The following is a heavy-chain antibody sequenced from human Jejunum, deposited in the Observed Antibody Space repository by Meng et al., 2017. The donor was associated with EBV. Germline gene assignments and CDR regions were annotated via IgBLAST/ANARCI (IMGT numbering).Heavy chain of an antibody. V-gene: IGHV4-30-2*01. J-gene: IGHJ4*02. CDR2: IYCSGNA. CDR1: GCSISSGGYP. CDR3: ARGAYFDY. Sequence: LLRQCARAVLMRHSELPPLTCAVSGCSISSGGYPWLFIRQPTGKGLQWIVYIYCSGNAYYNPSLKGRVTLSVDRTKNQFSLNLSSVTAADTAVYYCARGAYFDYWGQGTLVTVSS.